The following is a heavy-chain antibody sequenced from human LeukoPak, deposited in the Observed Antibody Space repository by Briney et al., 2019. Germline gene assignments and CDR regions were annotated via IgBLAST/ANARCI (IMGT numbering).Heavy chain of an antibody. CDR3: AREYQGMDV. V-gene: IGHV3-53*01. Sequence: GGSLRLSCAASGFTVSNNYMNWVRQAPGKGLEWVSVIYSGGSTHYPDSVKGRFAISRDNSKNTLCLQMNSLRAEDTAVYYCAREYQGMDVWGQGTTVTVS. J-gene: IGHJ6*02. D-gene: IGHD2-2*01. CDR1: GFTVSNNY. CDR2: IYSGGST.